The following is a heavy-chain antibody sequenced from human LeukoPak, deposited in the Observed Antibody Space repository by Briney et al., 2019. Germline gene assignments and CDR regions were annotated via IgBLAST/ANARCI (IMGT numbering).Heavy chain of an antibody. V-gene: IGHV3-23*01. J-gene: IGHJ4*02. D-gene: IGHD3-10*01. Sequence: AGGSLRLSCAASGFTFSSYAMSWVRQAPGKGLEWVSAISGSGGRTYYADSVKGRFTISRDNAKNPLYLQMNSLRAEDTAVYYCAKSGAVWVRGVIPCLDYWGQGTLVTVSS. CDR3: AKSGAVWVRGVIPCLDY. CDR1: GFTFSSYA. CDR2: ISGSGGRT.